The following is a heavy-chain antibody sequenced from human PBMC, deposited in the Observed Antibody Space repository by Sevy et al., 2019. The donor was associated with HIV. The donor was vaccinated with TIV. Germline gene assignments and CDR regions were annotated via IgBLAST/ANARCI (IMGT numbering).Heavy chain of an antibody. CDR1: GLSISTYG. Sequence: GGSLRLSCAASGLSISTYGMHWVRQAPGKGLEWVAGIWYDGRNKYYADSVKGRFTISRDTSKNTRYLQMNSLKVEDTAVYYCVAAFGEGWFDPWGQGTLVTVSS. J-gene: IGHJ5*02. CDR3: VAAFGEGWFDP. CDR2: IWYDGRNK. D-gene: IGHD3-3*02. V-gene: IGHV3-33*01.